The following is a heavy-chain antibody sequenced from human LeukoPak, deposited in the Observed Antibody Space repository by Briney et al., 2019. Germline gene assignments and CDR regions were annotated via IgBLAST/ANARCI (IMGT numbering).Heavy chain of an antibody. V-gene: IGHV3-7*03. Sequence: GGSLRISCAASGFTFSHYWMSWVRQAPGKGLEWVAKIKEDGSEKYYVDSVEGRFTISRDNAKNSLYLQMNSLSAEDTAVYYCARGGYSYNDYWGQGNLVTVSS. D-gene: IGHD5-18*01. CDR2: IKEDGSEK. CDR3: ARGGYSYNDY. CDR1: GFTFSHYW. J-gene: IGHJ4*02.